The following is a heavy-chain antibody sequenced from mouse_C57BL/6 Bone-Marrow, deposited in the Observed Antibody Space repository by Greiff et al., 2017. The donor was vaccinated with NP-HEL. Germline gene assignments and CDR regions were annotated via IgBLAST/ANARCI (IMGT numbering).Heavy chain of an antibody. CDR1: GFTFSSYA. CDR2: ISDGGSYT. V-gene: IGHV5-4*01. D-gene: IGHD1-1*01. CDR3: ARSPLYGSTYFDY. J-gene: IGHJ2*01. Sequence: EVQLMESGGGLVKPGGSLKLSCAASGFTFSSYAMSWVRQTPEKRLEWVATISDGGSYTYYPDNVKGRVTISRDNAKNNLYLQMSHLKSVDTAMYYCARSPLYGSTYFDYWGQGTTLTVSS.